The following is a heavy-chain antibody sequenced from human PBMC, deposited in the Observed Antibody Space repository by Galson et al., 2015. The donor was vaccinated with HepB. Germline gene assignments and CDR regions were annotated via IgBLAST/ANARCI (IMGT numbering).Heavy chain of an antibody. V-gene: IGHV1-8*01. CDR1: GYTFTSYD. D-gene: IGHD4-17*01. CDR2: MNPNSGNT. Sequence: SVKVSCKASGYTFTSYDINWVRQATGQGLEWMGWMNPNSGNTGYAQKFQGRVTMTRNTSISTAYMELSSLRSEDTAVYYCARSVWVGDGDYVIYYYYGMDVWGQGTTVTVSS. CDR3: ARSVWVGDGDYVIYYYYGMDV. J-gene: IGHJ6*02.